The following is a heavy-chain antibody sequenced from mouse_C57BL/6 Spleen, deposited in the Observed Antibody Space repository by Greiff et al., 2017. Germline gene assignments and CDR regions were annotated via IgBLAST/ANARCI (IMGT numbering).Heavy chain of an antibody. CDR1: GFTFSNYW. J-gene: IGHJ1*03. CDR2: IRLKSDNYAT. V-gene: IGHV6-3*01. D-gene: IGHD1-1*01. Sequence: EVKLEESGGGLVQPGGSMKLSCVASGFTFSNYWMNWVRQSPEKGLEWVAQIRLKSDNYATHYAESVKGRFTISRDDSKSSVYLQMNNLRAEDTGIYYCTEATVVPFDVWGTGTTVTVSS. CDR3: TEATVVPFDV.